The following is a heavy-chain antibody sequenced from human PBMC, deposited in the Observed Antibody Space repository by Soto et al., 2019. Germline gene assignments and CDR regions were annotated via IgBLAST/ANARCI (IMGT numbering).Heavy chain of an antibody. CDR2: IYYSGST. Sequence: SETLSLTCTVSGGSISSYYWSWIRQPPGKGLEWIGYIYYSGSTNYNPSIKSRVTISVDTSKNQFSLKLSSVTAADTAVYYCARGGYLAVAGTWFDPWGQGTLVTVSS. J-gene: IGHJ5*02. D-gene: IGHD6-19*01. CDR1: GGSISSYY. CDR3: ARGGYLAVAGTWFDP. V-gene: IGHV4-59*01.